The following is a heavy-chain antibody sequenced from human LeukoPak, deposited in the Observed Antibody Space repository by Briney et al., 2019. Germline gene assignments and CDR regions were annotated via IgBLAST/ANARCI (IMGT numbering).Heavy chain of an antibody. Sequence: LPGGSLRLSCAASGFTFSSYSMNWVRQAPGKGLEWASYISSSSSTIYYADSVKGRFTISRDNAKNSLYLQMNSLRAEDTAVYYCAELGITMIGGVWGKGTTVTISS. J-gene: IGHJ6*04. CDR2: ISSSSSTI. D-gene: IGHD3-10*02. CDR1: GFTFSSYS. V-gene: IGHV3-48*04. CDR3: AELGITMIGGV.